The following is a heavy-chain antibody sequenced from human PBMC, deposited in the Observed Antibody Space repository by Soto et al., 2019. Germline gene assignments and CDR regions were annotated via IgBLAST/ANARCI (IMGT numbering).Heavy chain of an antibody. CDR1: GGSFTSNNW. V-gene: IGHV4-4*02. CDR3: ASRDPGTSVDY. J-gene: IGHJ4*02. Sequence: SETLSLTCAVSGGSFTSNNWWTWVRQPPGQGLEWIGEIYRTGSTNYNPSLKSRVTISLDKSENQFSLKVTSLAAADTAVYYCASRDPGTSVDYWGQGTLVTVSS. D-gene: IGHD1-7*01. CDR2: IYRTGST.